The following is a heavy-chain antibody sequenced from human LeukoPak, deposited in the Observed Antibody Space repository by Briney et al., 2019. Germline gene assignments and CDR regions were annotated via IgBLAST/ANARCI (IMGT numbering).Heavy chain of an antibody. Sequence: SSETLSLTCTVSGGSISSSSYYWGWIRQPPGKGLEWIGSIYYSGSTYYNPSLKSRVTISVDTSKNQFSLKLSSVTAADTAVYYCARGWDSSGWNWFDPWGQGTLVTVSS. CDR2: IYYSGST. CDR1: GGSISSSSYY. V-gene: IGHV4-39*01. D-gene: IGHD6-19*01. CDR3: ARGWDSSGWNWFDP. J-gene: IGHJ5*02.